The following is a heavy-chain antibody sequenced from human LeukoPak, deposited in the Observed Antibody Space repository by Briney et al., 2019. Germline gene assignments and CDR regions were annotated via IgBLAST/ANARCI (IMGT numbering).Heavy chain of an antibody. J-gene: IGHJ6*03. CDR1: GFTFSSYG. CDR3: AKDSKIVGATFRSYHYMDV. D-gene: IGHD1-26*01. CDR2: ISGSGGST. Sequence: GGTLRLSCAASGFTFSSYGMSWVRQAPGKGLEWVSAISGSGGSTYYADSVKGRFTISRDNSKNTLYWQMNSLRAEDTAVYYCAKDSKIVGATFRSYHYMDVWGKGTAVTVSS. V-gene: IGHV3-23*01.